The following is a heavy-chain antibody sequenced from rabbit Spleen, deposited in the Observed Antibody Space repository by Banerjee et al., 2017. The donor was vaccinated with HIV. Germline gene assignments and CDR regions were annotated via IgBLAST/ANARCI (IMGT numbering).Heavy chain of an antibody. CDR3: ARGGTFSINSGFYFDL. Sequence: QSLEESGGDLVKPGASLTLTCKASGFSFSTSDCMSWVRQAPGKGPEWIACIYTGSRGSIYYASWANGRFTITKTSSTTVTLQMTSLTAADTATYFCARGGTFSINSGFYFDLWGPGTLVTVS. V-gene: IGHV1S40*01. CDR2: IYTGSRGSI. J-gene: IGHJ4*01. D-gene: IGHD1-1*01. CDR1: GFSFSTSDC.